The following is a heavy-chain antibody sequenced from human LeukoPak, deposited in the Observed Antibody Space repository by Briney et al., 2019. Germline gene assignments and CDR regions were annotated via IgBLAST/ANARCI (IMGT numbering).Heavy chain of an antibody. Sequence: GGSLRLSCAASGFTFSSYEMKWVRQAPGKGLEWVSYISSSGRTIYYADSVKGRFTISRDNAKNSLNLQMNSLRAEDTAVYYCGRGLWFDPWGQGTLVTVSS. V-gene: IGHV3-48*03. CDR2: ISSSGRTI. J-gene: IGHJ5*02. CDR3: GRGLWFDP. CDR1: GFTFSSYE.